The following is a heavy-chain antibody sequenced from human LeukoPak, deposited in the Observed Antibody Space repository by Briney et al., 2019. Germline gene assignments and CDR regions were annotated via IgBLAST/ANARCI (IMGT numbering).Heavy chain of an antibody. CDR2: ISHSGKTI. CDR3: ARPKEIQVWQPVFDF. V-gene: IGHV3-11*01. D-gene: IGHD5-18*01. CDR1: GFTFSDYN. J-gene: IGHJ4*02. Sequence: GGSLRLSCAASGFTFSDYNVSWIRQAPGKGLEWVSYISHSGKTIYYADSVKGRFTISRDNGKNSLYLQMNSLKVEDTAVYFCARPKEIQVWQPVFDFWGQGALVRVSS.